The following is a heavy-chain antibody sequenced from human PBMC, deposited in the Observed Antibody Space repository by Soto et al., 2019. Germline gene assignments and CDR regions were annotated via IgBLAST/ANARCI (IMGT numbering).Heavy chain of an antibody. V-gene: IGHV3-33*01. CDR1: GFTFSDYR. CDR2: IWYDGSNK. J-gene: IGHJ6*02. D-gene: IGHD2-21*01. CDR3: ARSLIAEHGMDV. Sequence: SLGLSGASSGFTFSDYRMHWVRQAPGKGLEWVAVIWYDGSNKYYADSVKGRFTISRDNSKNTLYLQMNSLRVEDTAVYYCARSLIAEHGMDVWGQGT.